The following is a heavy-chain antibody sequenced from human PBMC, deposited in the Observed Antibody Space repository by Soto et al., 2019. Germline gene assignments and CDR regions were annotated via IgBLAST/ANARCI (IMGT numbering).Heavy chain of an antibody. CDR3: ARVLEWDTYCSSTSCPPYGMDV. CDR2: ISAYNGNT. CDR1: GYTFTSYG. J-gene: IGHJ6*02. V-gene: IGHV1-18*01. D-gene: IGHD2-2*01. Sequence: QVQLVQSGAEVKKPGASVKVSCKASGYTFTSYGISWVRQAPGQGLEWMGWISAYNGNTNYAQKLQGRVTMTTDTSTSTAYMELRSLRSDGTAVYYCARVLEWDTYCSSTSCPPYGMDVWGQGTTVTVSS.